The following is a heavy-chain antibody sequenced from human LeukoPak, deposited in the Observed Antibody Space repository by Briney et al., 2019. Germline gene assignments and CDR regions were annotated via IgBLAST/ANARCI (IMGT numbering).Heavy chain of an antibody. CDR2: IYYSGST. CDR1: GRSLSRYY. D-gene: IGHD3-9*01. Sequence: PSETLSLPCTVSGRSLSRYYWRWPRPPPRRAPAWIVYIYYSGSTNYNPSLKSRVTISVDTSKNQFSLKLSSVTAADTAVYYCAGIRYDILTGYPHAYDIWGQGTMVTVSS. J-gene: IGHJ3*02. CDR3: AGIRYDILTGYPHAYDI. V-gene: IGHV4-59*01.